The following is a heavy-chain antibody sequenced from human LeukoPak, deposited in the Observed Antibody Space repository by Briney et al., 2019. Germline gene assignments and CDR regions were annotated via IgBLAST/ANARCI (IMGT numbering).Heavy chain of an antibody. V-gene: IGHV1-2*02. CDR1: GYTFTGYY. CDR2: INPNSGGT. D-gene: IGHD1-26*01. Sequence: ASVKVSCKASGYTFTGYYMHWVRQAPGQGLEWMGWINPNSGGTNYAQKFQGRVTMNWDTSISTAYMELTRLRSDDRAGYYCARVWEGATHRRFDCWRQGSQV. J-gene: IGHJ4*02. CDR3: ARVWEGATHRRFDC.